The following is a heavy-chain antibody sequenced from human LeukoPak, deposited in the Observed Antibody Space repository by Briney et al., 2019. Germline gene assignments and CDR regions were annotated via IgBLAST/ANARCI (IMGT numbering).Heavy chain of an antibody. CDR2: ISAGGGST. J-gene: IGHJ4*02. Sequence: PGGSLRLSCAASGFTFCTYAMSWGRQAPGKGLEWVSAISAGGGSTFYADSVKGRFTISRDNSKNTLYLQMNSLRAEDTAVYYCAQEVRGPGDYWGQGTLVTVSS. V-gene: IGHV3-23*01. D-gene: IGHD3-10*01. CDR1: GFTFCTYA. CDR3: AQEVRGPGDY.